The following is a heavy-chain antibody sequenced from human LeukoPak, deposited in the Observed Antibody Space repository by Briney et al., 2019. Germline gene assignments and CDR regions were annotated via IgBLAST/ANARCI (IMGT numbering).Heavy chain of an antibody. CDR1: GYTFINFA. J-gene: IGHJ4*02. D-gene: IGHD6-13*01. V-gene: IGHV1-3*01. CDR2: INAYNGNT. Sequence: ASVKVSCKASGYTFINFAINWGRQAPGQRPEWMGWINAYNGNTKYSQKFQDRVTITRDTSASTAYVELTNLTSEDTAVYYCARGPRAAADDYWGQGSLVTVSS. CDR3: ARGPRAAADDY.